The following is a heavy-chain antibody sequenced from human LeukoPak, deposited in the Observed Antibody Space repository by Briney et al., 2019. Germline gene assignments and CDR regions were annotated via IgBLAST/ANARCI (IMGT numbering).Heavy chain of an antibody. CDR2: ISSSSSYT. D-gene: IGHD3-9*01. CDR3: ARVSGYRATFDY. Sequence: GGSLRLSCAASGFTFSDYYMSWIRQAPGKGLEWVSYISSSSSYTNYADSVKGRFTISRDNAKNSLYLQMNSLRAEDTAVYYCARVSGYRATFDYWGQGTLVTVSS. V-gene: IGHV3-11*06. J-gene: IGHJ4*02. CDR1: GFTFSDYY.